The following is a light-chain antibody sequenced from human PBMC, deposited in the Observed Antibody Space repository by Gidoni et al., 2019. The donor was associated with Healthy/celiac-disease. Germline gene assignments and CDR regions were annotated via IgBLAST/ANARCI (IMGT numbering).Light chain of an antibody. Sequence: DIVMTQSPDSLAVSLGERATINCKSSQSVLYSTNNKNYLAWYQQKPGQPPQLLIYWASTRESGFPDRFSGSGSGTNFTLTISSLQAEDVAVYYCQQYYTPPLSFGGGTKVEIK. CDR1: QSVLYSTNNKNY. V-gene: IGKV4-1*01. J-gene: IGKJ4*01. CDR2: WAS. CDR3: QQYYTPPLS.